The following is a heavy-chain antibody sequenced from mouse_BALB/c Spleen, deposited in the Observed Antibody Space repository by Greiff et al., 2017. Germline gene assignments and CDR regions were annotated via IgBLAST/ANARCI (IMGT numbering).Heavy chain of an antibody. V-gene: IGHV3-2*02. CDR1: GYSITSDYA. Sequence: EVQLVESGPGLVKPSQSLSLTCTVTGYSITSDYAWNWIRQFPGNKLEWMGYISYSGSTSYNPSLKSRISITRDTSKNQFFLQLNSVTTEDTATYYCARRELGERGFAYWGQGTLVTVSA. CDR3: ARRELGERGFAY. CDR2: ISYSGST. J-gene: IGHJ3*01. D-gene: IGHD4-1*01.